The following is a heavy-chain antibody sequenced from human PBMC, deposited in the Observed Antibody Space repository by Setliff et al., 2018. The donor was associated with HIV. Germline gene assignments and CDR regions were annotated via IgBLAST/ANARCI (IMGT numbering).Heavy chain of an antibody. Sequence: GASVKVSCKASGYTFTGYAMHWVRQAPGHRLEWMGWINAGNGNTKYSQKFQGRVNITRDTPASTAYMELSSLRSEDTAVYYCARSLGDPPYYYGSGSYDNSGYWGQGTPVTVSS. J-gene: IGHJ4*02. CDR1: GYTFTGYA. V-gene: IGHV1-3*01. D-gene: IGHD3-10*01. CDR3: ARSLGDPPYYYGSGSYDNSGY. CDR2: INAGNGNT.